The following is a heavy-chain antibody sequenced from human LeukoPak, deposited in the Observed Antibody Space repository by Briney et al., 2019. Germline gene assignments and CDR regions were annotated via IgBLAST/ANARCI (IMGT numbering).Heavy chain of an antibody. CDR2: ISSSGSTI. CDR1: GFTFSDYY. V-gene: IGHV3-11*01. Sequence: GGSLRLSCAASGFTFSDYYVSWIRQAPGKGLEWVSYISSSGSTIYYADSVKGRFTISRDNAKNSLYLQMNSLRAEDTAVYYCARDPNYYGSGSLNWFDPWGQGTLVTVSS. CDR3: ARDPNYYGSGSLNWFDP. D-gene: IGHD3-10*01. J-gene: IGHJ5*02.